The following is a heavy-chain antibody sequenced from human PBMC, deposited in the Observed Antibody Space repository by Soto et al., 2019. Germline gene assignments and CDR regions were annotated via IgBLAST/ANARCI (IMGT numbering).Heavy chain of an antibody. V-gene: IGHV4-4*07. J-gene: IGHJ5*02. CDR1: GGSISSYY. Sequence: QVQLQESGPGLVKPSETLSLTCTVSGGSISSYYWSWIRQPAGKGLEWIGRIYTSGSTNYNPSLKSRVTRSVDTSKNQFSLKLSSVTAADTAVYYCARLHYYDSSGYPNWFDPWGQGTLVTVSS. D-gene: IGHD3-22*01. CDR2: IYTSGST. CDR3: ARLHYYDSSGYPNWFDP.